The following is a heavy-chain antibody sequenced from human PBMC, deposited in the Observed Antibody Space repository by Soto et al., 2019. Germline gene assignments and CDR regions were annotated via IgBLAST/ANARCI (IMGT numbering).Heavy chain of an antibody. J-gene: IGHJ4*02. V-gene: IGHV4-34*01. CDR2: INHSGST. CDR1: CGSFSGYY. D-gene: IGHD6-13*01. CDR3: AARGSIYSSSWYDY. Sequence: PSETLSLTCAVYCGSFSGYYWSWIRQPPGKGLEWIGEINHSGSTNYNPSLKSRVTISVDTSKNQFSLKLSSVTAADTAVYYCAARGSIYSSSWYDYWGQGTLVTVSS.